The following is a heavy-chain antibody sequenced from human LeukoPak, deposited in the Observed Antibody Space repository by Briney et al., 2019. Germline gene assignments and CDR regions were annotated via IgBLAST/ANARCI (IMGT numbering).Heavy chain of an antibody. J-gene: IGHJ4*02. Sequence: GESLKISCKAAGYIFASYCIGWVRQMPGKGLEWMGIIYPSDSDTRYSPSFQGQVTFSVDQSTNTAFLQWSTLRASDSAIYYCARQKYCSGASCFVVTDPFEYWGQGTHVIVSA. CDR2: IYPSDSDT. CDR1: GYIFASYC. V-gene: IGHV5-51*01. CDR3: ARQKYCSGASCFVVTDPFEY. D-gene: IGHD2-15*01.